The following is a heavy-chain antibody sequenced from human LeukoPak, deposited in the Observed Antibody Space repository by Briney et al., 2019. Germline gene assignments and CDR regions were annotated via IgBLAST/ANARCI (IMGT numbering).Heavy chain of an antibody. J-gene: IGHJ4*02. CDR2: SRSSSGSI. CDR3: VKDGGRDTAAAYY. Sequence: GGSLRLSCAASGFTFDVYAMHWVRHAPGEGLEWVSGSRSSSGSIGYADSVKGRFTISRDDAKNSLYLQTNSLRAEDTALYYCVKDGGRDTAAAYYWGQGTLVSVSS. V-gene: IGHV3-9*01. CDR1: GFTFDVYA. D-gene: IGHD6-13*01.